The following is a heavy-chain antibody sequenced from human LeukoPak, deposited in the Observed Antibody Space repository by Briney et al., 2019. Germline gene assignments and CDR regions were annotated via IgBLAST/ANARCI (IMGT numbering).Heavy chain of an antibody. CDR1: GFTFSSYS. CDR2: ISSSSSYI. J-gene: IGHJ6*02. CDR3: AKDMARPGWDIVGDYYYGMDV. Sequence: PGGSLKLSCAASGFTFSSYSMNWVRQAPGKGLEWVSSISSSSSYIYYADSVKGRFTISRDNAKNSLYLQMNSLRAEDTALYYCAKDMARPGWDIVGDYYYGMDVWGQGTTVTVSS. D-gene: IGHD3-22*01. V-gene: IGHV3-21*04.